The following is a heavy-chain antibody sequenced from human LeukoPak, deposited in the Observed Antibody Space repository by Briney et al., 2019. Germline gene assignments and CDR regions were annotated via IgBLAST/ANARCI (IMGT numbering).Heavy chain of an antibody. CDR3: AKGSVATVPRYFDY. Sequence: GGSLRLSCAASRFTFSSYAMNWVRQAPGRGLEWVSAISGSGGGTYYADSVQGRFTISRDNSKNTLYLQMNSLRAEDTAVYYCAKGSVATVPRYFDYWGQGTLVTVSS. J-gene: IGHJ4*02. D-gene: IGHD5-12*01. CDR2: ISGSGGGT. CDR1: RFTFSSYA. V-gene: IGHV3-23*01.